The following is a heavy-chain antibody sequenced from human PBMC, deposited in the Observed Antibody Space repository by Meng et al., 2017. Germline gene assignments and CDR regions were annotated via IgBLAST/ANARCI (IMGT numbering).Heavy chain of an antibody. CDR1: GSGFPSYW. V-gene: IGHV5-51*01. J-gene: IGHJ3*02. CDR2: IYVGDSDT. CDR3: ARRSIYYYDSSGYYWSAFDI. Sequence: GGSLRLSCKGSGSGFPSYWIGWVRQMPGKGLEWMGIIYVGDSDTKYSPSFQGQVTISADKSINTAYLQWSSLQASDTAMYYCARRSIYYYDSSGYYWSAFDIWGQGTMVTVSS. D-gene: IGHD3-22*01.